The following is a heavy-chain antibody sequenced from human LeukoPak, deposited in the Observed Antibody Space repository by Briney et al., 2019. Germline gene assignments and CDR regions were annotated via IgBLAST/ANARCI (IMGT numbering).Heavy chain of an antibody. CDR1: GFTFSSYG. CDR3: AKDRLTTVVMGYLDY. V-gene: IGHV3-30*02. D-gene: IGHD4-23*01. Sequence: GGTLRLSCAASGFTFSSYGMSWVRQAPGKGLEWVAFIRYDGSNKYYADSVKGRFTISRDNSKNTLYLQMNSLRTDDTAVYYCAKDRLTTVVMGYLDYWGQGTLVTVPS. J-gene: IGHJ4*02. CDR2: IRYDGSNK.